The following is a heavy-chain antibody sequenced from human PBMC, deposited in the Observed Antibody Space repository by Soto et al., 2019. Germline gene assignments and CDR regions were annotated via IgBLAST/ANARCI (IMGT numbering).Heavy chain of an antibody. V-gene: IGHV1-18*01. CDR2: IIPIFGNT. CDR1: GGTFSSYA. CDR3: ARDRAPSLLWRAGPFDY. Sequence: ASVKVSCKASGGTFSSYAIIWVRQAPGQGLEWMGGIIPIFGNTNYAQKLQGRVTMTTDTSTSTAYMELRSLRSDDTAVYYCARDRAPSLLWRAGPFDYWGQGTLVTVSS. D-gene: IGHD1-26*01. J-gene: IGHJ4*02.